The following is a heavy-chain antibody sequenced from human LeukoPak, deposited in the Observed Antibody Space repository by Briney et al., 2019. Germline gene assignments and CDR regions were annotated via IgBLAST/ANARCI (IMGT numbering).Heavy chain of an antibody. V-gene: IGHV5-51*01. Sequence: GGALEISLEGSWCRFTSYWIGWGGPEAGKGREGVGIIYPGDSDTRYSPSFQGQVTISADKSISTAYLQWSSLKASDTAMYYCARGCSYGYGANDYWGQGTLVTVSS. CDR2: IYPGDSDT. CDR3: ARGCSYGYGANDY. CDR1: WCRFTSYW. D-gene: IGHD5-18*01. J-gene: IGHJ4*02.